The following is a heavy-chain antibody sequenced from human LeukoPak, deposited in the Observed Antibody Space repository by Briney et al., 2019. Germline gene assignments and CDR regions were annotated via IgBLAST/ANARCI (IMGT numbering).Heavy chain of an antibody. V-gene: IGHV1-69*04. CDR1: GYSFTGYY. CDR3: ARGNPSDY. J-gene: IGHJ4*02. CDR2: IIPILDVA. Sequence: GASVKVSCKASGYSFTGYYIHWVRQAPGQGLEWMGRIIPILDVANYTQKFQGRVTITADKSTSTAYMELRGLISEDTAVYFCARGNPSDYWGQGTLVTVSS.